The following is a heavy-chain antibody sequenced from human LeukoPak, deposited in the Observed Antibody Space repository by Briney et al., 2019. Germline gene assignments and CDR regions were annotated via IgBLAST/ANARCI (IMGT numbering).Heavy chain of an antibody. CDR3: ARGHYDVLAASYKWTPDY. CDR1: GFTFNTFN. D-gene: IGHD3-9*01. V-gene: IGHV3-21*01. J-gene: IGHJ4*02. Sequence: GGSLRLSCAASGFTFNTFNMNWVRQAPGKGLEWVSSITSGGDYIYYADSVKGRFTTSRDNAKNSLSLQLISLRVEDTAVYYCARGHYDVLAASYKWTPDYWGQGTLVTVSS. CDR2: ITSGGDYI.